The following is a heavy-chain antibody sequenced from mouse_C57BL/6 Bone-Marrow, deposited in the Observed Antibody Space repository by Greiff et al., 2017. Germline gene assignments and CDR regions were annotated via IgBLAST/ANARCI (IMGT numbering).Heavy chain of an antibody. J-gene: IGHJ4*01. CDR1: GFTFSSYT. CDR3: ARPDYGNYVLAMDY. D-gene: IGHD2-1*01. CDR2: ISGGGGNT. V-gene: IGHV5-9*01. Sequence: EVKLMESGGGLVKPGGSLKLSCAASGFTFSSYTMSWVRQTPEKRLEWVATISGGGGNTYYPDSVKGRFTISRDNAKNTLYLQMSSLRSEDTALYYCARPDYGNYVLAMDYWGQGTSVTVSS.